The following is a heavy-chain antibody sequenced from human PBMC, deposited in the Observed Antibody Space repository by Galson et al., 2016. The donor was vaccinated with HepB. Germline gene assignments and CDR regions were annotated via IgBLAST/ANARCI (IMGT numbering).Heavy chain of an antibody. J-gene: IGHJ6*02. CDR1: GGSITSADNN. CDR3: ARDSGWGSFPLFYYFGLDV. CDR2: IHYTGST. V-gene: IGHV4-31*02. D-gene: IGHD3-10*01. Sequence: VSGGSITSADNNWGWIRQHPGKGLEWIGYIHYTGSTYYSPSLKTRLTISLDASKNQFFLRLNSVTAADSAVYYCARDSGWGSFPLFYYFGLDVWGRRTTVIVSS.